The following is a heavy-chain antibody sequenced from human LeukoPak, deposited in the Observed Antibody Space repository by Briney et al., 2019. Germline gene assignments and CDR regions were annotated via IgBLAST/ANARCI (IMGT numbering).Heavy chain of an antibody. CDR3: ARLGSQGGVAALDY. V-gene: IGHV3-48*01. J-gene: IGHJ4*02. CDR2: ISSSSSTI. Sequence: GGSLRLSCAASGFTFSSYSMNWVRQAPGKGLEWVSYISSSSSTIYYADSVKGRFTISRDNAKNSLYLQMNSLRAEDTAVYYCARLGSQGGVAALDYWGQGTLVTVSS. D-gene: IGHD6-25*01. CDR1: GFTFSSYS.